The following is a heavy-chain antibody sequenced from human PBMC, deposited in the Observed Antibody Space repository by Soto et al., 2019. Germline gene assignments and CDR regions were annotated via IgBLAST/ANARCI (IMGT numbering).Heavy chain of an antibody. V-gene: IGHV3-48*02. CDR1: GFTFSSYS. CDR2: ISSSSSTI. J-gene: IGHJ6*02. CDR3: ARDYGFSDCSGGSCYNYYYYGMDV. Sequence: EVQLVESGGGLVQPGGSLRLSCAASGFTFSSYSMNWVRQAPGKGLEWVSYISSSSSTIYYADYVKGRFTISRDNAKNSLYLQMNSLRDEDTAVYYCARDYGFSDCSGGSCYNYYYYGMDVWGQGTTVTVSS. D-gene: IGHD2-15*01.